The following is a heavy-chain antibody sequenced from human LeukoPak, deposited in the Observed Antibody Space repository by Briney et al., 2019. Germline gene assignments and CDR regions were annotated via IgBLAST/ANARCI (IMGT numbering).Heavy chain of an antibody. V-gene: IGHV3-23*01. CDR3: ARTEFNYFAFDS. J-gene: IGHJ4*02. D-gene: IGHD3-9*01. CDR2: ISGSGGST. Sequence: SGGSLRLFCAASGFTFSSYGMSWVRQAPGKGLEWVSAISGSGGSTYYADSVKGRFTISRDNSKNTLYLQMNSLRAEDTAIYYCARTEFNYFAFDSWGQGTLVIVSS. CDR1: GFTFSSYG.